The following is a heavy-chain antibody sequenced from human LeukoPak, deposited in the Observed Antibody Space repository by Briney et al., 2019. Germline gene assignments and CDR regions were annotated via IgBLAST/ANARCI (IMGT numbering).Heavy chain of an antibody. J-gene: IGHJ4*02. V-gene: IGHV3-23*01. D-gene: IGHD5-18*01. CDR2: ISDGGRSP. CDR3: ARHDSFIPY. Sequence: QPGGSLRLSCAASGSTFNIYAMSWVRQAPGKGLEWVSGISDGGRSPYYTESVKGRFTISRDNSKNTVYLQMNNLGVDDTATYFCARHDSFIPYWGQGILVTVSS. CDR1: GSTFNIYA.